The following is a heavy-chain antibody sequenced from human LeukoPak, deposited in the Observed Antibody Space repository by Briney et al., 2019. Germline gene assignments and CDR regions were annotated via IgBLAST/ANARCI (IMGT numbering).Heavy chain of an antibody. J-gene: IGHJ4*02. V-gene: IGHV4-59*01. CDR3: ARDSGPLEWPEL. CDR2: IYYSGST. D-gene: IGHD3-3*01. Sequence: PSETLSLTCTVSGGSISSYYWSWIRQPPGKGLEWLGYIYYSGSTNYNPSPKSRVTVSVDTSKNQFSLKLSSVTAADTAVYYCARDSGPLEWPELWGQGTLVTVSS. CDR1: GGSISSYY.